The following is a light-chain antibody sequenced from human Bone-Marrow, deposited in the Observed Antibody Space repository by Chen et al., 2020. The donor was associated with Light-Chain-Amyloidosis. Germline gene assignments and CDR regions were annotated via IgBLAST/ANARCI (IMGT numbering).Light chain of an antibody. V-gene: IGLV2-14*03. CDR3: SSCTSSVSWV. CDR2: DVP. J-gene: IGLJ3*02. Sequence: QSALTQPASVSGSPGQSITISCTGTSNDVGGYDYVSWYQRHPDKAPRLMIYDVPNRPSGVSPRCSDAESGNTASLTSSGLQAEDEGDYYCSSCTSSVSWVIGGGTRVTVL. CDR1: SNDVGGYDY.